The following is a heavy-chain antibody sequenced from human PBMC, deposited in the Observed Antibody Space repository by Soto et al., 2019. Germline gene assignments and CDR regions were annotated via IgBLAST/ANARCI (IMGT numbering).Heavy chain of an antibody. CDR3: ARDRLPGYYDSSGSLDY. CDR2: ISGSGGGT. Sequence: GGSLRLSCAASGFTFSSYAMNLVRQAPGKGLEWVSSISGSGGGTYYADSVKGRLTIFRDNSKNTLFLQMNNLRAEDTALYYCARDRLPGYYDSSGSLDYWGQGTLVTVSS. CDR1: GFTFSSYA. V-gene: IGHV3-23*01. D-gene: IGHD3-22*01. J-gene: IGHJ4*02.